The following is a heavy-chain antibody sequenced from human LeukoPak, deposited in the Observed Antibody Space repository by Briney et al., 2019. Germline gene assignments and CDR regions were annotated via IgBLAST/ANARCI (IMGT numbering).Heavy chain of an antibody. CDR1: GASISDFY. J-gene: IGHJ4*02. V-gene: IGHV4-4*07. CDR2: MYTSGNT. CDR3: ARNSGDY. Sequence: PSETLSLTCSVSGASISDFYWSWIRQPAGKGLEWIGRMYTSGNTNSNPSLKSRVTMSLDASENQFYLELSSVTAADTAVYYCARNSGDYWGQGTLVSVSS. D-gene: IGHD7-27*01.